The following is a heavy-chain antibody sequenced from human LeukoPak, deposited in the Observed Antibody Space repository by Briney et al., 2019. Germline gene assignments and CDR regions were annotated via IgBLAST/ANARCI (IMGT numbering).Heavy chain of an antibody. V-gene: IGHV3-48*03. CDR3: ARWGSIVVEGYMDV. CDR2: ISSSGSTI. Sequence: GGSLRLSCAASGFTFSSYEMNWVRQAPGKGLEWVSYISSSGSTIYYADSVKGRFTISRDNAKNSLYLQMNSLRAEDTAVYYCARWGSIVVEGYMDVWGKGTTVTISS. D-gene: IGHD2-15*01. CDR1: GFTFSSYE. J-gene: IGHJ6*03.